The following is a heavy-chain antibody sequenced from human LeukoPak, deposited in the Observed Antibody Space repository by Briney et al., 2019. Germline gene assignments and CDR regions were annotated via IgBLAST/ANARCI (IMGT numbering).Heavy chain of an antibody. J-gene: IGHJ4*02. CDR3: ARSTKNYYGSGSYPFDY. CDR1: GGTFSGYA. D-gene: IGHD3-10*01. V-gene: IGHV1-69*05. Sequence: SVKVSCKASGGTFSGYAISWVRQAPGQGLEWMGRIIPIFGTANYAQKFQGRVTITTDESTSTAYMELSSLRSEDTAVYYCARSTKNYYGSGSYPFDYWGQGTLVTVSS. CDR2: IIPIFGTA.